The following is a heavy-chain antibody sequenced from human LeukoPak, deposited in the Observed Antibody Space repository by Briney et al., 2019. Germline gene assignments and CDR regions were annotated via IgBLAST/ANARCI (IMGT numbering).Heavy chain of an antibody. CDR2: VHHSGNT. D-gene: IGHD2-2*02. CDR3: ARGRPAGIPAAIPQYYYYYYMDV. CDR1: GASINDYY. J-gene: IGHJ6*03. Sequence: SETLSLTCTVSGASINDYYWSWIRQSPGKGLEWIGYVHHSGNTDYNPSLKSRVTISVDTSKNQFSLKLSSVTAADTAVYYCARGRPAGIPAAIPQYYYYYYMDVWGKGTTVTVSS. V-gene: IGHV4-59*12.